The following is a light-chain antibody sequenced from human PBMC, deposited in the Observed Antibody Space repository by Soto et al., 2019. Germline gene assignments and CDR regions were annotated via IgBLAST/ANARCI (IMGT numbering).Light chain of an antibody. CDR2: EVS. Sequence: QSVLTQPASVSGSPGQSIAISCTGNSSGIGTFNLVSWYQQHPGRAPKLIIYEVSYRPSGISNRFSASKSGDTASLTISGLQADDEADYYCCSYTDSRTHIFGSGTKLTVL. CDR3: CSYTDSRTHI. CDR1: SSGIGTFNL. J-gene: IGLJ1*01. V-gene: IGLV2-23*02.